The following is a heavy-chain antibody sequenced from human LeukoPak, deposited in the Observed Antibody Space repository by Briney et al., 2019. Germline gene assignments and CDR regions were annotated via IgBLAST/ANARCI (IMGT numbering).Heavy chain of an antibody. Sequence: KPSETLSLTCTVSGYSISSGYYWGWIRQPPGKGLEWIGRIYTSGSTNYNPSLKSRVTISVDTSKNQFSLKLSSVTAADTAVYYCARDTYGDYFDYWGQGTLVTVSS. D-gene: IGHD4-17*01. V-gene: IGHV4-38-2*02. CDR2: IYTSGST. CDR1: GYSISSGYY. J-gene: IGHJ4*02. CDR3: ARDTYGDYFDY.